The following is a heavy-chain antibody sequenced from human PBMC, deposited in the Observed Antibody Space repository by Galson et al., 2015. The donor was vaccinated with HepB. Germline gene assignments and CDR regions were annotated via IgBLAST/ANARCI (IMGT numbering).Heavy chain of an antibody. CDR3: VKDSLFGGKADI. J-gene: IGHJ3*02. CDR2: ISYDGSNK. Sequence: SLRLSCAASGFTFKTYGMHWVRQAPGKGLEWVAVISYDGSNKYYADSVKGRFTISRDNSKNTLYLQMSSLRAEDTAVYYCVKDSLFGGKADIWGQGTMVTVSS. CDR1: GFTFKTYG. D-gene: IGHD4-23*01. V-gene: IGHV3-30*18.